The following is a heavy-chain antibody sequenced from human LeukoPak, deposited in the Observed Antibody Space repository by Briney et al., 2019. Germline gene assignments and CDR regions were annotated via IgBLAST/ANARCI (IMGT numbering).Heavy chain of an antibody. V-gene: IGHV4-30-4*01. D-gene: IGHD5-12*01. CDR1: GGSISSGGYY. CDR3: ARHVGVATIGAFDI. Sequence: SETLSLTCTVSGGSISSGGYYWSWIRQPPGEGLEWIGYIYYSGSTYYHPSLKSRVTISLDTSKNQFSLKLSSVTAADTAVYYCARHVGVATIGAFDIWGQGTMVTVSS. CDR2: IYYSGST. J-gene: IGHJ3*02.